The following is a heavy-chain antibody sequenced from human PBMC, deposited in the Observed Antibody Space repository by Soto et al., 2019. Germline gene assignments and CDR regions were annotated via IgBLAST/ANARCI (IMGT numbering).Heavy chain of an antibody. CDR2: VSSGGGAT. J-gene: IGHJ4*02. CDR3: ARDRLGFGDLDS. V-gene: IGHV3-23*04. D-gene: IGHD3-10*01. Sequence: EVHLAESGGRLVQPGGSLRLSCAASGFTFNNQAMTWVRQAPGKGLEWVATVSSGGGATYYADSVKGRFTVSRANSKNTVSLYMDSLRADDTARYYCARDRLGFGDLDSWGPGTLLTVSS. CDR1: GFTFNNQA.